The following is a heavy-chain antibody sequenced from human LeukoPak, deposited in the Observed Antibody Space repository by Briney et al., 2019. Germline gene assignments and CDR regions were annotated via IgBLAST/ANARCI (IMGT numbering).Heavy chain of an antibody. V-gene: IGHV4-39*07. CDR2: IYYSGST. J-gene: IGHJ5*02. D-gene: IGHD3-10*01. CDR1: GGSISSSSYY. Sequence: SETLSLTCTVSGGSISSSSYYWGWIRQPPGKGLEWIGSIYYSGSTYYNPSLKSRVTISVDTSKNQFSLKLSSVTAADTAVYYCARDPPAGGYGSGPAYGDYFQNWFDPWGQGTLVTVSS. CDR3: ARDPPAGGYGSGPAYGDYFQNWFDP.